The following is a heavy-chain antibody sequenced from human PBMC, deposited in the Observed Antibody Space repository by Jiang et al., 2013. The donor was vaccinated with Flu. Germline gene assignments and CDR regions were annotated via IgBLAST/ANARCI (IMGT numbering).Heavy chain of an antibody. Sequence: SLTCTVSGGSISSSSYYWGWIRQPPGKGLEWIGSIYYSGSTYYNPSLKSRVTISVDTSKNQFSLKLSSVTAADTAVYYCASGLTGTIDYWGQGTLVTVSS. V-gene: IGHV4-39*01. CDR1: GGSISSSSYY. J-gene: IGHJ4*02. CDR3: ASGLTGTIDY. CDR2: IYYSGST. D-gene: IGHD1-1*01.